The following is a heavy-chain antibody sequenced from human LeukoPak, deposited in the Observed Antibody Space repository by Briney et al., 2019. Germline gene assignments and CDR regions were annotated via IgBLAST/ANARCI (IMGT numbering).Heavy chain of an antibody. CDR3: ARWAGAKTRAFDI. CDR1: GYTFTSYG. J-gene: IGHJ3*02. Sequence: ETSVKVSCQASGYTFTSYGISWVRQAPGQGLEWMGWISAYNGNTNYAQKLQGRVTMTTDTSTSTAYMELRSLRSDDTAVYYCARWAGAKTRAFDIWGQGTMVTVSS. V-gene: IGHV1-18*01. D-gene: IGHD1-26*01. CDR2: ISAYNGNT.